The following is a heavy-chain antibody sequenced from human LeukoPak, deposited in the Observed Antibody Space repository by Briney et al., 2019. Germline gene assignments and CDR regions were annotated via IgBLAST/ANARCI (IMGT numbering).Heavy chain of an antibody. CDR1: GFTFSSYA. Sequence: GGSLRLSCAASGFTFSSYAMSWVRQPPGKGLEWVSAISGSGGSTYYADSVKSRFTISRDNSKNTLYLQMNSLRAEDTAVYYCAKARDYYYYYYMDVWGKGTTVTVSS. J-gene: IGHJ6*03. V-gene: IGHV3-23*01. CDR2: ISGSGGST. CDR3: AKARDYYYYYYMDV.